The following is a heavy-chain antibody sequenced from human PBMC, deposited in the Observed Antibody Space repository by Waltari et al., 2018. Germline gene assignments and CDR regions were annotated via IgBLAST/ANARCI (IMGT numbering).Heavy chain of an antibody. CDR2: IYYSGST. Sequence: QVQLQESGPGLVKPSETLSLTCTVSGGSISSYYWSWIRQPPGKGLEWIGYIYYSGSTNHHPSLQSPVTLSVDTSKNPFSPELSSLTPAGPAVYFRAGGGITWTTFFDYWGQGTLVPVSS. CDR1: GGSISSYY. CDR3: AGGGITWTTFFDY. J-gene: IGHJ4*02. V-gene: IGHV4-59*01. D-gene: IGHD1-7*01.